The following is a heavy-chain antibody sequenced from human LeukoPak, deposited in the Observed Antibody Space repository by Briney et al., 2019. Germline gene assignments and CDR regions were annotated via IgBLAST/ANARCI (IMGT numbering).Heavy chain of an antibody. CDR1: GGSISSGNYF. CDR3: ARGSTSSPIPKY. Sequence: SQTLSLTCSVSGGSISSGNYFWSWIRQPPGKGLEWIGYVYYTGSTYYNPSLKSRVTISADTSKNQFSLNLTSVTAADTALYYCARGSTSSPIPKYWGQGTLVTVSS. CDR2: VYYTGST. V-gene: IGHV4-30-4*01. J-gene: IGHJ4*02.